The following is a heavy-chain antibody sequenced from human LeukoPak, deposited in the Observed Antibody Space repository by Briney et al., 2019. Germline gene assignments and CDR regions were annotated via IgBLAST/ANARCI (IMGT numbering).Heavy chain of an antibody. CDR3: ARDGRGYYYDSSGYYFDY. D-gene: IGHD3-22*01. CDR1: GFTFSSYS. Sequence: GRSLRLSCAASGFTFSSYSMNWVRQAPGKGLEWVSSISSSSYIYYADSVKGRFTISRDNAKNSLYLQMNSLRAEDTAVYYCARDGRGYYYDSSGYYFDYWGQGTLVTVSS. J-gene: IGHJ4*02. V-gene: IGHV3-21*01. CDR2: ISSSSYI.